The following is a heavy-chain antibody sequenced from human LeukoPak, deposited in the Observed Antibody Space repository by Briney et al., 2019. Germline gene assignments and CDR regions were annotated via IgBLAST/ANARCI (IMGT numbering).Heavy chain of an antibody. Sequence: VNPSKTLSLTCTVSGGSISSYYWSWIRQPPGKGLEWIGYIYYSGSTNYNPSLKSRVTISVDTSKNQFSLKLSSVTAADTAAYYCAGGSTYYDYVWGSYRFHNWYDPCGQGTLVTVSS. V-gene: IGHV4-59*01. CDR3: AGGSTYYDYVWGSYRFHNWYDP. J-gene: IGHJ5*02. D-gene: IGHD3-16*02. CDR1: GGSISSYY. CDR2: IYYSGST.